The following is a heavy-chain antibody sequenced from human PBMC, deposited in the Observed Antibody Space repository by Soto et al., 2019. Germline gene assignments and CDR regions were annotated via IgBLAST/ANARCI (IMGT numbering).Heavy chain of an antibody. CDR2: INPNSGGT. Sequence: ASVKVSGKASGYTFTGGYMHWVRQAPGQGLEWMGRINPNSGGTNYAQKFQGRVTMTRDTSISAAYMELSRLRSDDTAVYYCARAPRSCSISRCSFSGLWGQGTPVPVSS. D-gene: IGHD2-2*01. V-gene: IGHV1-2*06. CDR1: GYTFTGGY. J-gene: IGHJ1*01. CDR3: ARAPRSCSISRCSFSGL.